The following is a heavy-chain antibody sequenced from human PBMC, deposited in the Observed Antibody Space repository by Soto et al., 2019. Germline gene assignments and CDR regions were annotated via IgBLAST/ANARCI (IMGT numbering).Heavy chain of an antibody. CDR3: GKGNSKWGTGDAFDI. CDR2: ISGTGGST. J-gene: IGHJ3*02. Sequence: GESLKISCAASGFTFNNYALNGVRQAPGKGLEWVSSISGTGGSTFYAGSAKGRFTISRDNSKNTLFLQMTSLRAEDTAVYYCGKGNSKWGTGDAFDIWGQGTMVTV. D-gene: IGHD7-27*01. CDR1: GFTFNNYA. V-gene: IGHV3-23*01.